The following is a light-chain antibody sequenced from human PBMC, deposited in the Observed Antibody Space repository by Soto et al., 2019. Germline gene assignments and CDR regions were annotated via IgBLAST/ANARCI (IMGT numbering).Light chain of an antibody. CDR2: DAS. CDR3: QQYNNYPYP. V-gene: IGKV1-5*01. CDR1: QSISSW. Sequence: DIQMTQSPATLSASVGDRVPITCRASQSISSWLAWYQQKPGKAPKLLIYDASSLECGVPSRFSGSGSGTEFALTISSLQPDDFATYYCQQYNNYPYPLGQGTKLEIK. J-gene: IGKJ2*01.